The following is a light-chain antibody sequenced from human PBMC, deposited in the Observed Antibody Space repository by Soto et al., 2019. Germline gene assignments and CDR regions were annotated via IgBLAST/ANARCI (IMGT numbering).Light chain of an antibody. CDR1: QGITNY. CDR2: TAS. Sequence: DIQMTLSPSSLSASVGDRVTITCRASQGITNYLTWFQQKPGQAPKSLIYTASSLQSGVPSKFSVSGSGTDFTLTLCSLQPEDFATYYCQQYNRYPQFTFGPGTKVYI. J-gene: IGKJ3*01. CDR3: QQYNRYPQFT. V-gene: IGKV1-16*02.